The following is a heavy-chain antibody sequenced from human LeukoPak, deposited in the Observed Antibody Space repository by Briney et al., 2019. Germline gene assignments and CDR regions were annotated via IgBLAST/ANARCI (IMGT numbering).Heavy chain of an antibody. CDR1: GWTFRSYA. V-gene: IGHV3-23*01. Sequence: GGSVRVSCAASGWTFRSYALCWVRAAPGKGPAWVAGISGSGGSKFSADSVKGRFTISRDNSKNTLYLQMNSLRAEDTAVYYCAKLDGSFSYSDAFDIWGQGTMVTVSS. CDR3: AKLDGSFSYSDAFDI. CDR2: ISGSGGSK. J-gene: IGHJ3*02. D-gene: IGHD2-15*01.